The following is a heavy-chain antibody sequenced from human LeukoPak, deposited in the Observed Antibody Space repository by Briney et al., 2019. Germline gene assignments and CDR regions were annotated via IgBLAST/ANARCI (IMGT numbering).Heavy chain of an antibody. CDR1: GYSFTSYW. D-gene: IGHD3-10*01. J-gene: IGHJ5*02. CDR2: IYPGDSDT. Sequence: GESLKISCKGSGYSFTSYWIGWVRQMPGKGLEWMGIIYPGDSDTRYSPSFQGQVTISADKSISTAYLQWSSLKASDTAMYYCARFMVRGVIMRSWGLDPWGQGTLVTVSS. V-gene: IGHV5-51*01. CDR3: ARFMVRGVIMRSWGLDP.